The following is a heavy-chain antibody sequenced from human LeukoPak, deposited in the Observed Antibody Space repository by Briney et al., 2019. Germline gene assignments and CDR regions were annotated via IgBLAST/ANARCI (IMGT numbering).Heavy chain of an antibody. J-gene: IGHJ4*02. CDR2: ISASGSGSNI. CDR3: VRVRRDGSNFDF. Sequence: GGTLRLSCAASGFTFSSHEMNWVRQAPGKGLEWLSYISASGSGSNILYADSVKGRFTISRDNAKDSLYLQMNSLRAEDTGVYYCVRVRRDGSNFDFWGQGTLVTVSS. CDR1: GFTFSSHE. D-gene: IGHD5-24*01. V-gene: IGHV3-48*03.